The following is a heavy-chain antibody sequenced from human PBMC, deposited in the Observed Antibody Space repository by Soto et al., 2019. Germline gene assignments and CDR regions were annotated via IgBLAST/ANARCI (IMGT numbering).Heavy chain of an antibody. CDR1: GYTFTSYG. D-gene: IGHD2-15*01. J-gene: IGHJ6*02. Sequence: ASVKVSCKASGYTFTSYGISWVRQAPGQGLEWMGWISGYNGKTNYAQKVQDRVTMTTDTSTSTVYMELRSLRSDDTAVYYCARHPGGRGYYYGRDVWGQGPTVPVSS. CDR2: ISGYNGKT. CDR3: ARHPGGRGYYYGRDV. V-gene: IGHV1-18*01.